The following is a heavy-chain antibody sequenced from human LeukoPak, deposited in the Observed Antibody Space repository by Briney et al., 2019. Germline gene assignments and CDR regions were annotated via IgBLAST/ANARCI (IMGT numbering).Heavy chain of an antibody. CDR3: AKLEYCGSTNCYWFNF. V-gene: IGHV3-23*01. CDR2: ISGSGDTT. Sequence: GGSLRLSCAVSGFTFSSYAMGWVRQAPGRGLDWVSSISGSGDTTYHADSVKGRFTISRDNSKNTLYLQMNSLRAEDTAVYYCAKLEYCGSTNCYWFNFWGQGALVTVSS. J-gene: IGHJ4*02. D-gene: IGHD2-2*01. CDR1: GFTFSSYA.